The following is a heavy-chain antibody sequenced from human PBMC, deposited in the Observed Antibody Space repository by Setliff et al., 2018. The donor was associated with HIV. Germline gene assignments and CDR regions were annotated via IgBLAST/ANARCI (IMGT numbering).Heavy chain of an antibody. J-gene: IGHJ4*02. CDR2: IYCSGST. Sequence: SETLSLTCTVSGGSISSHFWSWIRQPPGKGLEWIGSIYCSGSTNYNPSLKSRVTISVVTSKNRFSLKLSSVTAADTAVYYCARGTLYYDYVWGTPFPFDYWGQGTLVTVSS. CDR3: ARGTLYYDYVWGTPFPFDY. CDR1: GGSISSHF. D-gene: IGHD3-16*01. V-gene: IGHV4-59*11.